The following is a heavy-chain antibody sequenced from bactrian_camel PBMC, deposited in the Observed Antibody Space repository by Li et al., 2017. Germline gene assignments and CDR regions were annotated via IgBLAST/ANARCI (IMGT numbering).Heavy chain of an antibody. J-gene: IGHJ4*01. V-gene: IGHV3S31*01. D-gene: IGHD2*01. CDR2: ISRGGTVS. CDR1: GFTDITFSRYA. Sequence: VQLVESGGGSVHPGGSLRLSCAASGFTDITFSRYAMSWVRQAPGKGLEWIATISRGGTVSYYAAAVQGRFSISREDAENMLYLELNGLKPDDTATYYCVRPIYKGSRYFEFSAWGQGTQVTVS. CDR3: VRPIYKGSRYFEFSA.